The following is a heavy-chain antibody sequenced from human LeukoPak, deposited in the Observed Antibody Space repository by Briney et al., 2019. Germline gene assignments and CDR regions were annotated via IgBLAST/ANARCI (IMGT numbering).Heavy chain of an antibody. V-gene: IGHV3-7*01. CDR1: GFTFSSYW. D-gene: IGHD1-7*01. Sequence: GGSLRLSCVASGFTFSSYWMTWVRQAPGKGLEWVANIKTDGSQIYYVDSVKGRFTISRDNAKNSLYLQMNSLRAEDTAVYYCARYRYNWNLIPYYFDYWGQGTLVTVSS. J-gene: IGHJ4*02. CDR3: ARYRYNWNLIPYYFDY. CDR2: IKTDGSQI.